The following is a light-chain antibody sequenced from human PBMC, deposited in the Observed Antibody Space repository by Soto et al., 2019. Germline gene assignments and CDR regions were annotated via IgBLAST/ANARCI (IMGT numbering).Light chain of an antibody. CDR2: GAS. V-gene: IGKV3-15*01. CDR3: QQYNNLPYT. CDR1: QSVSSN. J-gene: IGKJ2*01. Sequence: EIVMTQSPATLSVSPGERATLSCRASQSVSSNLAWYQQKPGQAPRLLIYGASTRATGIPAMFSGSRSGTELTLTISSLQSEDFAVYYCQQYNNLPYTFGQGTKLEIK.